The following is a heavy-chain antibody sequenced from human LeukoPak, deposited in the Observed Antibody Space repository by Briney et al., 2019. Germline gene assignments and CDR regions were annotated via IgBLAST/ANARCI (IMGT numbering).Heavy chain of an antibody. CDR1: GGSISSGTYY. CDR2: IYYSGST. V-gene: IGHV4-30-4*08. J-gene: IGHJ4*02. Sequence: SQTLSLTCTVSGGSISSGTYYWSWIRQHPGKGLEWIGYIYYSGSTNYNPSLKSRVTISVDTSKNQFSLKLSSVTAADTAVYYCARKKPRYYDSSGYFDYWGQGTLVTVSS. D-gene: IGHD3-22*01. CDR3: ARKKPRYYDSSGYFDY.